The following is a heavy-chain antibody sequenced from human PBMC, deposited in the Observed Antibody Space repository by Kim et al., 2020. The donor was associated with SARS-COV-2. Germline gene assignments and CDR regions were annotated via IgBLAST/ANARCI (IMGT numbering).Heavy chain of an antibody. V-gene: IGHV3-7*01. CDR1: GFTFSNYW. CDR2: IRGDASEK. J-gene: IGHJ4*02. Sequence: GGSLRLSCVASGFTFSNYWMDWVRQTPGKGLEWVANIRGDASEKNYVDSVKGRFTISRDNVKNSVYLQMNNLRAEDTAVYYCATLKYFWGQGILVTVSS. CDR3: ATLKYF.